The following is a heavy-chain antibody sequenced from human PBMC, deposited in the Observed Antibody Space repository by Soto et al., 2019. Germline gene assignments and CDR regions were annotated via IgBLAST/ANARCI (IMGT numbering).Heavy chain of an antibody. CDR1: GYTFTSYG. V-gene: IGHV1-18*01. Sequence: QVQLVQSGAEVKKPGASVKVSCKASGYTFTSYGISWVRQAPGQGLEWMGWISAYNGNTNYAQKLQGRVTMTTDTSTSTAYMELRSLRSDDTAVYYCARDAPWGYYYDSSGYYYSAFDIWGQGTMVTVSS. CDR3: ARDAPWGYYYDSSGYYYSAFDI. CDR2: ISAYNGNT. J-gene: IGHJ3*02. D-gene: IGHD3-22*01.